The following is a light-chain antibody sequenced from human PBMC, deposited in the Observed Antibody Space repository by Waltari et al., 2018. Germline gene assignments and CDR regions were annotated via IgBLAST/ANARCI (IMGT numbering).Light chain of an antibody. V-gene: IGLV1-40*01. CDR3: QSYDTSLSVV. J-gene: IGLJ3*02. CDR1: GSHIGAGYD. Sequence: QSVLTQPPSVSGAPGQRVTIPCTGSGSHIGAGYDVHWYHQVPRTAPKLLIYGSTSRPLGVPDRFFGSTSGTSASLTITGLQVEDEGDYYCQSYDTSLSVVFGGGTKLTVL. CDR2: GST.